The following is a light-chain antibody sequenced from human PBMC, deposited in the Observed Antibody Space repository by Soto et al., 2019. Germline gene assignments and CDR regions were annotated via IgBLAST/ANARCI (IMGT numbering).Light chain of an antibody. Sequence: EIVLRQSPGTLSLSPGERATLSCRASQSVSSTFLAWYRQKPGQTPRLLIFGGSNRATGIPDRFSGSGSGTDFTLTITRLEPEDFAVYYCGQFVSAPPRTFGQGTKVDIK. CDR1: QSVSSTF. CDR3: GQFVSAPPRT. V-gene: IGKV3-20*01. CDR2: GGS. J-gene: IGKJ1*01.